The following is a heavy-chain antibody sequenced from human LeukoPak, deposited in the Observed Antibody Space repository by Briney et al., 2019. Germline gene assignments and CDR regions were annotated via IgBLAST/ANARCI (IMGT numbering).Heavy chain of an antibody. D-gene: IGHD3-22*01. Sequence: GRSLRLSCAASGFTFDDYAMHWVRQAPGKGLEWVSGINWNSGNLDYADSVKGRFTISRDNAKNSLYLQMNSPRAEDTAVYYCARGYIGMVNDYWGQGTLVTVSS. CDR3: ARGYIGMVNDY. CDR2: INWNSGNL. V-gene: IGHV3-9*01. CDR1: GFTFDDYA. J-gene: IGHJ4*02.